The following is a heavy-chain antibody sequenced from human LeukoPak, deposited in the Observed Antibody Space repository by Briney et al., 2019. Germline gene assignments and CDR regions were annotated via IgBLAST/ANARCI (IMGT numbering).Heavy chain of an antibody. CDR2: ISSSSPYI. CDR1: GFTLSSYV. CDR3: TRDPGRCTSTSCYPDY. V-gene: IGHV3-21*01. Sequence: GGSLRLSCAVSGFTLSSYVMSWVRQAPGKGLEWVSSISSSSPYIYYADSVKGRFTISRDNAKNSMYLQMNSLRAEDTAVYYCTRDPGRCTSTSCYPDYWGQGTLVTVSS. D-gene: IGHD2-2*01. J-gene: IGHJ4*02.